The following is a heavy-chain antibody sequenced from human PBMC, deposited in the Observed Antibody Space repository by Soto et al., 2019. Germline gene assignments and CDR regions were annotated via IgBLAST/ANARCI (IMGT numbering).Heavy chain of an antibody. J-gene: IGHJ6*03. Sequence: QVQLVQSVAEVRKPGASVTVSCRSSGDSFNDYYIHWVRQAPGQGFEWMGWINPNGGVTKYAQKFQGWVSMTRDTSIRTVYMQLSRLRSDDTAVYYCARESGGATATLDYYNFYMDVWATGTTVTVSS. CDR1: GDSFNDYY. V-gene: IGHV1-2*04. CDR2: INPNGGVT. CDR3: ARESGGATATLDYYNFYMDV. D-gene: IGHD5-12*01.